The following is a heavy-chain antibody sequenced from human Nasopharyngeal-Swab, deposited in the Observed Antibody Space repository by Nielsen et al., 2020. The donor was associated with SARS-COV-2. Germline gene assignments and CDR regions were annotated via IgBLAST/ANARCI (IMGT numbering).Heavy chain of an antibody. CDR1: GGSSSGYY. CDR3: ARAGESHVVVVAATTPSFDY. D-gene: IGHD2-15*01. CDR2: INHSGST. Sequence: SETLSLTCAVYGGSSSGYYWSWIRQPPGKGLEWIGEINHSGSTNYNPSLKSRVTISVDTSKNQFSLKLSSVTAADTAVYYCARAGESHVVVVAATTPSFDYWGQGTLVTVSS. J-gene: IGHJ4*02. V-gene: IGHV4-34*01.